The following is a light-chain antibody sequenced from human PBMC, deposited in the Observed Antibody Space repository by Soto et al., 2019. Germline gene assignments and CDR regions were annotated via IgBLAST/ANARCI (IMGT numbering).Light chain of an antibody. J-gene: IGLJ2*01. CDR1: SSDVGGYNY. V-gene: IGLV2-14*01. CDR2: EVS. Sequence: QSALTQPASVSGSPGQSITISCTGTSSDVGGYNYVSWYQQHPGKAPKLMIYEVSNRPTGVSNRFSGSKSGNTAALTISGPQAEDEADYSCSSYTSSSTLVFGGGTKLTVL. CDR3: SSYTSSSTLV.